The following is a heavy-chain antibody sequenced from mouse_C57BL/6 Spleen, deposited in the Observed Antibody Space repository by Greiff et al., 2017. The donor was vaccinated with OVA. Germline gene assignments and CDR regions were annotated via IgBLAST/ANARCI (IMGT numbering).Heavy chain of an antibody. Sequence: EVQLQQSVAELVRPGASVKLSCTASGFNFKNTYMHWVKQRPGQGLEWIGSIDPANGNTTYAPKFQGKATITVATSSNTAYLQLRSLTSEDTAIYYCAGGGLLWCFDVWGTGTTVTVSS. J-gene: IGHJ1*03. CDR3: AGGGLLWCFDV. D-gene: IGHD2-3*01. V-gene: IGHV14-3*01. CDR1: GFNFKNTY. CDR2: IDPANGNT.